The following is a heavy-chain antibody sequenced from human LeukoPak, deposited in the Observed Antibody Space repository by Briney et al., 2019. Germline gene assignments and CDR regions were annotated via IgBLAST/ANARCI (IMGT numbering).Heavy chain of an antibody. J-gene: IGHJ6*03. CDR2: INHSGST. Sequence: SETLSLTCAVYGGSFSGYYWSWIRQPPGKWLEWIGEINHSGSTNSNPSLKSRVTISVDTSKNQFALKLSSVTAADTAVYYCARGPKVTFVLMVYAISNYYYYMDVWGKGTTVSVSS. D-gene: IGHD2-8*01. CDR1: GGSFSGYY. V-gene: IGHV4-34*01. CDR3: ARGPKVTFVLMVYAISNYYYYMDV.